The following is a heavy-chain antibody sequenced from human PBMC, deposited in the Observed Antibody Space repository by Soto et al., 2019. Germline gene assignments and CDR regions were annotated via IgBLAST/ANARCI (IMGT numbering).Heavy chain of an antibody. Sequence: GGSLRLSCAASGFTFSTYTMYWVRQAPGKGLEWVAGLSNNGINTDYADSVQGRFTISRDNAKNSLFLQMNSLRAEDSGIYFCVRGNYEKSIDYWGQGTRVTVSS. CDR1: GFTFSTYT. CDR2: LSNNGINT. CDR3: VRGNYEKSIDY. D-gene: IGHD3-16*01. V-gene: IGHV3-30-3*01. J-gene: IGHJ4*02.